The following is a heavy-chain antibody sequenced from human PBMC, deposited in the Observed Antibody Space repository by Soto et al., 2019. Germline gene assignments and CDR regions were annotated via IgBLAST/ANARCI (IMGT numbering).Heavy chain of an antibody. V-gene: IGHV3-11*01. J-gene: IGHJ5*02. D-gene: IGHD1-26*01. CDR2: INTGGSPA. Sequence: GGSLRLSCTVSGFAFRHNYLTWIRQAPGKGLEWLSYINTGGSPAYYADSVKGRFTISTDIAKKSLYLQMDSLRADDTGVYYCATGGIYYETWGQGTLVTLAS. CDR1: GFAFRHNY. CDR3: ATGGIYYET.